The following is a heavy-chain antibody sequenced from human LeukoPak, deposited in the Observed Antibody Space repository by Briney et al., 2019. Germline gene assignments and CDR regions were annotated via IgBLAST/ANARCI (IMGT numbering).Heavy chain of an antibody. CDR2: IYYSGST. Sequence: SETLSLTCTVSGGSISSSSYYWGWIRQPPGKGLEWIGSIYYSGSTYYNPSLKSRVTISVDTSKNQFSLKLSSVTAADTAVYYCARDVVVVVAATAYWFDPWGQETLVTVSS. V-gene: IGHV4-39*07. CDR3: ARDVVVVVAATAYWFDP. D-gene: IGHD2-15*01. J-gene: IGHJ5*02. CDR1: GGSISSSSYY.